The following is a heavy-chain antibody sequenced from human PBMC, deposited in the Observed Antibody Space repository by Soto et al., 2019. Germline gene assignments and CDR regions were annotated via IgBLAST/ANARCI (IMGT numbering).Heavy chain of an antibody. Sequence: SETLSLTCTVCGGCMRSYDWSWIRKPPGKGLEWIGYIYYSGSTNYNPSLKSRVTISVDTSKNQFSLKLSSVTAADTAVYYCARLVCSSTSCYDGYYYYYMDVWGKGTTVTVSS. CDR1: GGCMRSYD. J-gene: IGHJ6*03. CDR3: ARLVCSSTSCYDGYYYYYMDV. V-gene: IGHV4-59*08. D-gene: IGHD2-2*01. CDR2: IYYSGST.